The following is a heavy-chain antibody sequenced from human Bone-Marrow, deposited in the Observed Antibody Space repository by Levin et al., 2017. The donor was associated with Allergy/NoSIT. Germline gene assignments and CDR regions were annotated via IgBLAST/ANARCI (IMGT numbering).Heavy chain of an antibody. Sequence: GESLKISCSASGFTFSSYAMHWVRQAPGKGLEYVSAISSNGGSTYYADSVKGRFTISRDNSKNTLYLQMSSLRAEDTAVYYCVKDRGRGYCSSTSCQMPWNYAGEGWGQGTMVTVSS. CDR1: GFTFSSYA. D-gene: IGHD2-2*03. J-gene: IGHJ3*01. V-gene: IGHV3-64D*06. CDR2: ISSNGGST. CDR3: VKDRGRGYCSSTSCQMPWNYAGEG.